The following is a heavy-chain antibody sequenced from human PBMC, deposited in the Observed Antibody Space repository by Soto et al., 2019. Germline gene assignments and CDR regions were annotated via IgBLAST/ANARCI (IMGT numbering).Heavy chain of an antibody. CDR1: GYTFTSYY. Sequence: QVQLVQSGAEVKKPGASVKVSCKASGYTFTSYYMHWVRQAPGQGLEWMGIINPSGGSTSYAQKFQGRVTMTRDTSTSTVYMELSSLRSEDTAVYYCARDLGAAAGQGGGDYWGQGTLVTVSS. J-gene: IGHJ4*02. CDR3: ARDLGAAAGQGGGDY. D-gene: IGHD6-13*01. V-gene: IGHV1-46*01. CDR2: INPSGGST.